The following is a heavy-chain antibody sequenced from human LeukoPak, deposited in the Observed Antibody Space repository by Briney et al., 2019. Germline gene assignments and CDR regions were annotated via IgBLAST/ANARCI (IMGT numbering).Heavy chain of an antibody. CDR3: ARVRGLGRYSGSYYFDY. J-gene: IGHJ4*02. Sequence: SETLSLTCTVSGGSLSSYYWSWIRQPPGKGLEWIGYIYYSGSTNYNPSLKSRVTISVDTSKNQFSLKLSSVTAADTAVYYCARVRGLGRYSGSYYFDYWGQGTLVTVSS. CDR1: GGSLSSYY. CDR2: IYYSGST. D-gene: IGHD5-12*01. V-gene: IGHV4-59*01.